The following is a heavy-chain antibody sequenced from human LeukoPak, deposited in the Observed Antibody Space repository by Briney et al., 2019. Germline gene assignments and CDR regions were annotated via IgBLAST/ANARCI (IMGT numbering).Heavy chain of an antibody. CDR2: ISSSSSYI. D-gene: IGHD1-26*01. V-gene: IGHV3-21*01. Sequence: GGSLRLSCAASGFTFSSYSMNWVRQAPGKGLEWVSSISSSSSYIYYADSVKGRFTISRDNAKNSLYLQMNSLRAEDTAVNYCARDHSDELDYWGQGTLVTVSS. CDR3: ARDHSDELDY. CDR1: GFTFSSYS. J-gene: IGHJ4*02.